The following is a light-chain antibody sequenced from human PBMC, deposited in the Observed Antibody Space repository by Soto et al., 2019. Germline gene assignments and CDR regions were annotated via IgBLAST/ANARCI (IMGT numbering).Light chain of an antibody. CDR1: QSFSDN. CDR2: GAS. CDR3: QQYNNWPPLT. J-gene: IGKJ4*01. Sequence: EIVMTQSPATLSVSPGERATLSCRASQSFSDNLAWYQQKPGQAYRLLIYGASTRATGIPARFSGSGSGTEFTLTISSLQSEDFAVYYCQQYNNWPPLTFGGGTKVDI. V-gene: IGKV3-15*01.